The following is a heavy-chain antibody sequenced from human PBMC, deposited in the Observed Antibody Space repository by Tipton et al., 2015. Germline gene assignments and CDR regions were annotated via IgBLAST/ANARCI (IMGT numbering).Heavy chain of an antibody. CDR2: IYSDGTT. V-gene: IGHV3-53*01. Sequence: SLRLSCAASGFTVSTNYMTWVRQAPGKGLEWVSHIYSDGTTYYADSVRGRFTVSRDNSKNTLYLQMNSLRVEDTAVYYCAKGLDCGGDCYAYWGQGTLVTASS. J-gene: IGHJ4*02. D-gene: IGHD2-21*01. CDR3: AKGLDCGGDCYAY. CDR1: GFTVSTNY.